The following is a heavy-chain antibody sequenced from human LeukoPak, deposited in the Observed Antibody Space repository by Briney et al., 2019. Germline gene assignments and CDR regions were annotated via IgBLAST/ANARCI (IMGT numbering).Heavy chain of an antibody. Sequence: GGSLRLSCAASGFTFRNYYMHWVRQAPGKGLEWVAVISLDGNNEYYADSVKGRFSLSRDNSKSTLYLQMDSLRAEDTAVYYCASPNSMAGTHYFHYWGQGTLVTVSS. CDR1: GFTFRNYY. V-gene: IGHV3-30-3*01. CDR3: ASPNSMAGTHYFHY. D-gene: IGHD6-19*01. J-gene: IGHJ4*02. CDR2: ISLDGNNE.